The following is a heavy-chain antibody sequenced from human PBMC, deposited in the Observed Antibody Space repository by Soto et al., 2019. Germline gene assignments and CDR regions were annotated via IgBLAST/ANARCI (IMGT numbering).Heavy chain of an antibody. J-gene: IGHJ5*02. Sequence: QLLESGGGLVQPGGSPRLSCAASGFTFSSYAMSWVRQAPGKGLEWVSSISVSGGYTYYEDSVKGRFTISRDNYKNMLYLQMNSLRAEDTAVYYCAKRSCSSTKCSGFYWFDPWGQGTLVTVSS. D-gene: IGHD2-2*01. V-gene: IGHV3-23*01. CDR3: AKRSCSSTKCSGFYWFDP. CDR1: GFTFSSYA. CDR2: ISVSGGYT.